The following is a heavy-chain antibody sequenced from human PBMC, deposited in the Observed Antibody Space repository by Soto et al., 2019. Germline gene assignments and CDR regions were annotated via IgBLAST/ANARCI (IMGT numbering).Heavy chain of an antibody. V-gene: IGHV3-23*01. CDR3: AAVMGSDYDYVWGSLSFDH. CDR1: GFIFATTA. D-gene: IGHD3-16*01. Sequence: VQLLQSGGGLVQPGGSLRLSCEASGFIFATTAMGWVRQAPGKGLEWVSTISGSGVRTYYADSVKGRFTISRGNSKNPLFMQRSSLRADDTAVYFCAAVMGSDYDYVWGSLSFDHWGQGALVTVST. J-gene: IGHJ4*02. CDR2: ISGSGVRT.